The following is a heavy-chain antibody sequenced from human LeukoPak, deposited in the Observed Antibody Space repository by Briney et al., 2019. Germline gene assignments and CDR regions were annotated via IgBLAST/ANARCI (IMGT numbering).Heavy chain of an antibody. D-gene: IGHD6-13*01. CDR1: GFPVSRNS. V-gene: IGHV3-53*01. Sequence: GGSLRLPCAPSGFPVSRNSMIWVRKPPGRGREGVSVIYGGGTTYYADSVKGRFTISRDNFKHTLFLQMNSLRAEDTAVYYCARGPGYISGWYYFDYWGQGTLVTVSS. CDR3: ARGPGYISGWYYFDY. J-gene: IGHJ4*02. CDR2: IYGGGTT.